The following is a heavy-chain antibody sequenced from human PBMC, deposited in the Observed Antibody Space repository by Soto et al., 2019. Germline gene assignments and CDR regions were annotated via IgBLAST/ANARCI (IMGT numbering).Heavy chain of an antibody. CDR2: ISYDGGNT. D-gene: IGHD3-9*01. J-gene: IGHJ6*02. Sequence: GGSLRLSCAASGFIFTTYAMHWVRQAPGKGLEWLAVISYDGGNTNYADSVKGRFTISRDNSKDTLYLQMNSLRIEDTAVYYCARPGSGYDVLTVLFVYYYHAVDVWGPGITVTVSS. CDR3: ARPGSGYDVLTVLFVYYYHAVDV. CDR1: GFIFTTYA. V-gene: IGHV3-30-3*01.